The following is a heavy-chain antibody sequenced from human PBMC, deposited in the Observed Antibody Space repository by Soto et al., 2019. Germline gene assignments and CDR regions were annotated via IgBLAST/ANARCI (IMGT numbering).Heavy chain of an antibody. J-gene: IGHJ4*02. CDR2: MNPNSGNT. V-gene: IGHV1-8*01. Sequence: QVQLVQSGAEVKKPGASVKVSCKASGYTFTSYDINWVRQATRQGLQWMGWMNPNSGNTGYAQKFQGRVTMTRNTSISTAYMELSSLRSEDTAVYYCARVGSGSSGWGKGFVFDYWGQGTLVTVSS. CDR1: GYTFTSYD. CDR3: ARVGSGSSGWGKGFVFDY. D-gene: IGHD6-19*01.